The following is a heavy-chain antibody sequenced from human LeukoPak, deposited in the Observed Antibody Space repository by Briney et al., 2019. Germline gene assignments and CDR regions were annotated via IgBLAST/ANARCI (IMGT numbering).Heavy chain of an antibody. Sequence: GGSLRLPCAASGFTFSSYAMSWVRQAPGKGLEWVSAISGSGGSTYYADSVKGRFTISRDNSKNTLYLQMNSLRAEDTAVYYCAKGERAYYYYGMDVWGQGTTVTVSS. CDR3: AKGERAYYYYGMDV. CDR2: ISGSGGST. V-gene: IGHV3-23*01. J-gene: IGHJ6*02. D-gene: IGHD1-26*01. CDR1: GFTFSSYA.